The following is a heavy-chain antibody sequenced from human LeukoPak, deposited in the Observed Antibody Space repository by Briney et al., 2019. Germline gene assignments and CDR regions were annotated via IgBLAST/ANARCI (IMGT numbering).Heavy chain of an antibody. V-gene: IGHV3-23*01. CDR1: GFTFSGYA. J-gene: IGHJ4*02. Sequence: GGSLRLSCAASGFTFSGYALGWVRQAPGRGLEWVATLSDSGAGTYYSDSVQGRFTISRDNSKRTLFLQMNSLRAEDTAFYYCAKAELGVDTFFDYWGQGTLVTVSS. CDR3: AKAELGVDTFFDY. CDR2: LSDSGAGT. D-gene: IGHD3-3*01.